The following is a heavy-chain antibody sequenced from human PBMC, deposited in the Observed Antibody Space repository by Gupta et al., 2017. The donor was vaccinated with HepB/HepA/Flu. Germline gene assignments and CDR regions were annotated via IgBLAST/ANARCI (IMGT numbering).Heavy chain of an antibody. V-gene: IGHV4-39*01. D-gene: IGHD3-3*01. CDR2: IYYSGST. Sequence: QLQLQESGPGLVKPSETLSLTCTVSGGSISSSSYYWGWIRQPPGKGLEWIGSIYYSGSTYYNPSLKSRVTIPVDTSKNQFSLKLSSVTAADTAVYYCARRGIFGVVPTFDYWGQGTLVTVSS. CDR3: ARRGIFGVVPTFDY. J-gene: IGHJ4*02. CDR1: GGSISSSSYY.